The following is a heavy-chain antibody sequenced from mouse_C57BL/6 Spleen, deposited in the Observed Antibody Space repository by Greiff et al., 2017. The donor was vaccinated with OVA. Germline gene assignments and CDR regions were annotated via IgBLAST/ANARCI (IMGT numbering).Heavy chain of an antibody. CDR1: GYTFTSYW. J-gene: IGHJ2*01. V-gene: IGHV1-50*01. CDR2: IDPSDSYT. D-gene: IGHD3-2*02. Sequence: QVQLKQPGAELVKPGASVKLSCKASGYTFTSYWMQWVKQRPGQGLEWIGEIDPSDSYTNYNQKFKGKATLTVDTSSSTAYMQLSSLTSEDSAVYYCAITAQATDYWGQGTTLTVSS. CDR3: AITAQATDY.